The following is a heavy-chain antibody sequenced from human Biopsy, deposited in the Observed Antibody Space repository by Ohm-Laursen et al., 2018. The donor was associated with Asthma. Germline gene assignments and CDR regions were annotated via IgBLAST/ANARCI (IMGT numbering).Heavy chain of an antibody. Sequence: SLRLSCSASGFSFSNYGMHWVRQAPGKGLDWVAVISFDGTNRNYTDSVKGRFTTSRDNSRNTLHLEMNSLRAEDTAVYFCAKEVFPGWELRRGPDSWGQGTLVTVPS. V-gene: IGHV3-30*18. CDR3: AKEVFPGWELRRGPDS. J-gene: IGHJ4*02. CDR2: ISFDGTNR. D-gene: IGHD1-26*01. CDR1: GFSFSNYG.